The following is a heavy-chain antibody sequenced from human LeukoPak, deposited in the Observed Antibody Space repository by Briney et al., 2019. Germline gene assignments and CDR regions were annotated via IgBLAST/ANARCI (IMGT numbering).Heavy chain of an antibody. CDR1: GGSISSYY. V-gene: IGHV4-59*01. J-gene: IGHJ5*02. D-gene: IGHD3-3*01. Sequence: SETLSLTCTVSGGSISSYYWSWIRQPPGKGLEWIGYIYYSGSTNYNPSLRSRVTISVDTSKSQFSLKLSSVTAADTAVYYCARDPGYYDFWSGYSGFDPWGQGTLVTVSS. CDR3: ARDPGYYDFWSGYSGFDP. CDR2: IYYSGST.